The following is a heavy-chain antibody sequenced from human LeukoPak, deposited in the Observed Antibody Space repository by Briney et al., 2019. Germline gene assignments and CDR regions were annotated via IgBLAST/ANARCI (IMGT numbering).Heavy chain of an antibody. CDR1: GGTFSSYA. CDR2: INPNSGGT. J-gene: IGHJ4*02. V-gene: IGHV1-2*07. D-gene: IGHD6-6*01. CDR3: ARLYSNSAYYFDY. Sequence: ASVKVSCKASGGTFSSYAISWVRQAPGQGLEWMGWINPNSGGTNYAHKFQGRVTMTRDTSISTAYMELSRLRSDDTAMYYCARLYSNSAYYFDYWGQGTLVTVSS.